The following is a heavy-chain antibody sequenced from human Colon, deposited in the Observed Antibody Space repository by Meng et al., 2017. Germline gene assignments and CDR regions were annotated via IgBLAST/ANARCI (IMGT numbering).Heavy chain of an antibody. CDR2: IIPIVGRG. D-gene: IGHD5-24*01. J-gene: IGHJ4*02. CDR1: GGSFRSYA. Sequence: QVEVVQSEGGVKKPGSSVKVPCKASGGSFRSYAITWVRQAPGQGLEWMGEIIPIVGRGNYAQKFQGRVTMTADASTTTSYMELSSLRSEDTAMYYCAVQKNGYNSWYDNWGQGTLVTVSS. V-gene: IGHV1-69*01. CDR3: AVQKNGYNSWYDN.